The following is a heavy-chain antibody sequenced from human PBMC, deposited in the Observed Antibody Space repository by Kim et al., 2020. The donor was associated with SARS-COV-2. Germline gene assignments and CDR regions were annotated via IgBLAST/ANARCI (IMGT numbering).Heavy chain of an antibody. CDR3: VRGIAGYSSSWYTQ. V-gene: IGHV3-74*01. CDR1: EVIFSSYW. CDR2: ISDDATTA. D-gene: IGHD6-13*01. Sequence: GGSLRLSCAVSEVIFSSYWMHWVRQFPGKGLEWVSHISDDATTATYADSVKGRFTISRDNAKNTLFLEMSSLIVDDTALYYCVRGIAGYSSSWYTQWGQGTLVTVSS. J-gene: IGHJ4*02.